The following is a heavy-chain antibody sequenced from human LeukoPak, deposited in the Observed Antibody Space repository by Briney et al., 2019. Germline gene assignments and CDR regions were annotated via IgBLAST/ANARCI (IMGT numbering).Heavy chain of an antibody. CDR1: GGSFSGYY. J-gene: IGHJ4*02. V-gene: IGHV4-34*01. Sequence: SETLSLTCAVYGGSFSGYYWSWIRQPPGKGLEWIGEINHSGSTNYNPSLKSRVTISVDTSKNQFSLKLSSVTAADTAVYYCARVGDEVDYWGQGTLVTVSS. D-gene: IGHD5-24*01. CDR3: ARVGDEVDY. CDR2: INHSGST.